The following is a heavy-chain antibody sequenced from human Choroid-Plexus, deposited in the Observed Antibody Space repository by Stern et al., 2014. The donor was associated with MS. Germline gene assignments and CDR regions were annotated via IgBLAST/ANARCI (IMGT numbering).Heavy chain of an antibody. CDR1: GFTFGSCA. CDR2: VSYDGSNK. CDR3: AKDRQYLTYFFDH. Sequence: DQLVESGGGVVQPGRPLRLSCAASGFTFGSCAMHWVRQAPGKGLEWGAGVSYDGSNKYYADSVKGRFTVSRDNSQNTLYMQMSSLRAEDTAVYYCAKDRQYLTYFFDHWGQGSLVTVSS. D-gene: IGHD2-8*01. J-gene: IGHJ5*02. V-gene: IGHV3-30*18.